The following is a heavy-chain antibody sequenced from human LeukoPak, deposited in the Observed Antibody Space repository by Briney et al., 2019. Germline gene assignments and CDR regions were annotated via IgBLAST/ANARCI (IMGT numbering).Heavy chain of an antibody. CDR1: GFTFDDYT. D-gene: IGHD3-22*01. CDR3: ARETYYYDSSGYYLPYSFDY. V-gene: IGHV3-30*02. CDR2: IRYDGSNK. Sequence: PGGSLRLSCAGSGFTFDDYTMHWVRQAPGKGLEWVAFIRYDGSNKYYADSVKGRFTISRDNSKNTLYLQMNSLRSEDTAVYYCARETYYYDSSGYYLPYSFDYWGQGTLVTVSS. J-gene: IGHJ4*02.